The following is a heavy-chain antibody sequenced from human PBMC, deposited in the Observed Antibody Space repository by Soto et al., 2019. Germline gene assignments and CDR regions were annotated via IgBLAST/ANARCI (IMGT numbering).Heavy chain of an antibody. Sequence: GGSLRLSCAASGFTFDDYAMHWVRQGPGKGLEWVSGISWDSGSVDSADSVKGRFTISRDNAKNSLYLQMNSLRAEDTALYYCIKATHDILTGSTFDYWGQGALVTVSS. CDR2: ISWDSGSV. J-gene: IGHJ4*02. CDR3: IKATHDILTGSTFDY. CDR1: GFTFDDYA. D-gene: IGHD3-9*01. V-gene: IGHV3-9*01.